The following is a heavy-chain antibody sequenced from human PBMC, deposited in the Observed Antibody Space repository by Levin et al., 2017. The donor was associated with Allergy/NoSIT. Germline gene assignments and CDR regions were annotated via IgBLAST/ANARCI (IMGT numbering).Heavy chain of an antibody. CDR2: INPRGGST. Sequence: ASVKVSCQASGYTFTNFYFHWVRQAPGQGLDWMGIINPRGGSTTYAQKFQGRISMTSDTSTSTVYMELSSLTSDDTAMYYCAREGPTRDRGVILPAGYWGQGTLVSVSS. CDR3: AREGPTRDRGVILPAGY. J-gene: IGHJ1*01. CDR1: GYTFTNFY. V-gene: IGHV1-46*01. D-gene: IGHD3-10*01.